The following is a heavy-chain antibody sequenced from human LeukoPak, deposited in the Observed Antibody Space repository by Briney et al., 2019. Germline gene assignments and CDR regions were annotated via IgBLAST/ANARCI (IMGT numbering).Heavy chain of an antibody. Sequence: ASVKVSCKASGGTFSSYAISWVRQAPGQGLEWMGGITPIFGTANYAQKFQGRVTITADESTSTAYMELSSLRSEDTAVYYCARAPSSYFTIFDAFDIWGQGTMVTVSS. D-gene: IGHD3-3*01. J-gene: IGHJ3*02. CDR3: ARAPSSYFTIFDAFDI. CDR2: ITPIFGTA. CDR1: GGTFSSYA. V-gene: IGHV1-69*13.